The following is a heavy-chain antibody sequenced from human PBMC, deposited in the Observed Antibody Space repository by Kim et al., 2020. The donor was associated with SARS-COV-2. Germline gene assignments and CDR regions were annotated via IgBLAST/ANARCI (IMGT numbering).Heavy chain of an antibody. D-gene: IGHD4-17*01. CDR3: ARWTTVAVSFDY. Sequence: ETLSLSCTVSAGSVSSYFWSWIRQPPGKGLEWIAHASYSGTTNYNPSLKSRVTILLDKTKNQFSLKLSSVTAADTAVYYCARWTTVAVSFDYWGQGTLVTVSS. CDR1: AGSVSSYF. J-gene: IGHJ4*02. CDR2: ASYSGTT. V-gene: IGHV4-59*02.